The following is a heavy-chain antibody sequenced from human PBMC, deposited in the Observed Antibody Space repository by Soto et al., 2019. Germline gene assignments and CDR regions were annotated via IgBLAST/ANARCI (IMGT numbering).Heavy chain of an antibody. V-gene: IGHV4-30-4*01. D-gene: IGHD3-9*01. CDR2: IYYSGST. CDR3: AREKGLRYSDY. Sequence: LSLTCTVSGGSISSGDYYWSWIRQPPGKGLEWIGYIYYSGSTYYNPSLKSRVTISVDTSKNQFSLKLSSVTAADTAVYYCAREKGLRYSDYWGQGTLVTVSS. J-gene: IGHJ4*02. CDR1: GGSISSGDYY.